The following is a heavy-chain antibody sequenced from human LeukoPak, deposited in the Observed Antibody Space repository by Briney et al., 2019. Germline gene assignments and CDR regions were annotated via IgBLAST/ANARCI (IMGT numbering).Heavy chain of an antibody. CDR3: ARGYVSSSWYFPYDY. CDR2: ISSSSSSTI. D-gene: IGHD6-13*01. V-gene: IGHV3-48*01. Sequence: PGGSLRLSCAASGFTFSSYSMNWVRDAPGKGLEWVSYISSSSSSTIYYADSVKGRFTISRDNAKNSLYLQMNSLRAEDTAVYYCARGYVSSSWYFPYDYWGQGTLVTVSS. J-gene: IGHJ4*02. CDR1: GFTFSSYS.